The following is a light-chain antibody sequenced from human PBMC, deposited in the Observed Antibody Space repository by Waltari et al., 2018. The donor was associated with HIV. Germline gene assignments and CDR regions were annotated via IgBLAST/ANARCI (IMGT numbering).Light chain of an antibody. Sequence: QSVLTQPPSVSAAPGPKVTISCSGSRPNIGKNSVPWYQHLPGTAPKLLIYDNNKRPSGIPDRFSGSKSGTSATLGITGLQTGDEADYYCGTWDSSLSGGVFGTGTKVTVL. V-gene: IGLV1-51*01. J-gene: IGLJ1*01. CDR3: GTWDSSLSGGV. CDR1: RPNIGKNS. CDR2: DNN.